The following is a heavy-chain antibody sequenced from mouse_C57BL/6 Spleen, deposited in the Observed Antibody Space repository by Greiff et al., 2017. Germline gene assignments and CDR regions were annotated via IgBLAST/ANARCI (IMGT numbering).Heavy chain of an antibody. J-gene: IGHJ2*01. CDR2: ILPGSGST. CDR3: ARGGIITTVVAPFDY. V-gene: IGHV1-9*01. CDR1: GYTFTGYW. D-gene: IGHD1-1*01. Sequence: VQLVESGAELMKPGASVKLSCKATGYTFTGYWIEWVKQRPGHGLEWIGEILPGSGSTNYNEKFKGKATFTADTSSNTAYMQLISLTTEDSAIYYCARGGIITTVVAPFDYWGQGTTLTVSS.